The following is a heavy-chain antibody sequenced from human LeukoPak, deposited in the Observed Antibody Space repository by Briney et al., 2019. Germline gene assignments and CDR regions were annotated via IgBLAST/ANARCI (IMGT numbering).Heavy chain of an antibody. CDR3: ARDPYSSGWYLYYYYYYMDV. Sequence: GGSLRLSCAASGFTFSSYSMNWGRQAPGKGLEWVSNISSSSSTIYCADSVKGRFTISRDNAKDSLYLQMNSLRDEDTAVYYCARDPYSSGWYLYYYYYYMDVWGKGTTVTVSS. CDR2: ISSSSSTI. J-gene: IGHJ6*03. V-gene: IGHV3-48*02. D-gene: IGHD6-19*01. CDR1: GFTFSSYS.